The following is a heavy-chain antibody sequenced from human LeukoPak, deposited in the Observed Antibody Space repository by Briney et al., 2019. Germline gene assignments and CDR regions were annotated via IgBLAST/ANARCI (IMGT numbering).Heavy chain of an antibody. CDR2: INPYSGGT. J-gene: IGHJ3*02. CDR3: ARDLAFGEMVTNRGAFDI. CDR1: GYTFTDHY. V-gene: IGHV1-2*02. D-gene: IGHD5-24*01. Sequence: ASVKVSCKASGYTFTDHYVHWVRQAPGQGLEWMGWINPYSGGTNYAQKFQGRVTMTRDTSISTAYMELSRLRSDDTAVYYCARDLAFGEMVTNRGAFDIWGQGTMVTVSS.